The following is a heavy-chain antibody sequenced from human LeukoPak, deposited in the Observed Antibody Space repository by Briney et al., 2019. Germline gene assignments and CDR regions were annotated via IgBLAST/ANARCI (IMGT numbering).Heavy chain of an antibody. J-gene: IGHJ4*02. V-gene: IGHV3-21*03. CDR2: ISSSSSYI. D-gene: IGHD5-18*01. CDR1: GFPFSSYS. CDR3: AKAPFAGGGYTYGPKYSAFDY. Sequence: GGSLRVSCAASGFPFSSYSMNWVRQAPGKGLEWGSPISSSSSYIYYADSVKGRFTISRDNIKNSLYLQMYSLRAESTALYYFAKAPFAGGGYTYGPKYSAFDYWGQGTLVTVSS.